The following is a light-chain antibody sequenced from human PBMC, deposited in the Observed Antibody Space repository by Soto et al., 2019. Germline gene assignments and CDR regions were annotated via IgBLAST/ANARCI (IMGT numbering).Light chain of an antibody. CDR3: QQYNSYSKYT. CDR2: HAS. J-gene: IGKJ5*01. CDR1: QSISNW. Sequence: IQLTQSPSSLSASVGDRVTITCRASQSISNWLAWYQQKPGTAPKVLIYHASNLQSGVPSRFSGSGSGTEFTLTISSLQPDDFATYYCQQYNSYSKYTFGQGTRLEIK. V-gene: IGKV1-5*01.